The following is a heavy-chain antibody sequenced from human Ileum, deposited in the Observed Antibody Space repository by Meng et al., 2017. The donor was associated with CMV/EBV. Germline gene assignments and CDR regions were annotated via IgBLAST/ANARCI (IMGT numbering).Heavy chain of an antibody. D-gene: IGHD3-22*01. CDR3: AKDQKEQAVISPGYNAMDV. Sequence: GESLKISCATSEFTFRNYGIHWVRQAPGKGLEWVAFIRYDGSNKYYADSVKGRFTISRDSYTNTVHLQMNNLRADDTAIFYCAKDQKEQAVISPGYNAMDVWGQGTTVTVSS. V-gene: IGHV3-30*02. J-gene: IGHJ6*02. CDR1: EFTFRNYG. CDR2: IRYDGSNK.